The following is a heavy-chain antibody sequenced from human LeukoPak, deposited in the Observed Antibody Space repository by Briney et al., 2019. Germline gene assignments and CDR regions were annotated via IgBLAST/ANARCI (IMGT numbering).Heavy chain of an antibody. J-gene: IGHJ4*02. CDR3: AKHYVSRTYLEY. CDR2: ISGSGDST. D-gene: IGHD3-10*01. CDR1: AFTFRSYG. V-gene: IGHV3-23*01. Sequence: SGGSLRLSCAASAFTFRSYGMSWVRQAPGKGLEWVSGISGSGDSTYYADSAKGRFTISRDNSKNTLYLQMKSLRAEDTAVYYCAKHYVSRTYLEYWGQGTLVTVSS.